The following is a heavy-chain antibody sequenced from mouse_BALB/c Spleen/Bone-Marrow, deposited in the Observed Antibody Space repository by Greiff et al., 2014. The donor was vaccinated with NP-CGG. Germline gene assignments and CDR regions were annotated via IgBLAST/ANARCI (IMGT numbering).Heavy chain of an antibody. CDR3: ARQNDGYLYYAMDY. CDR2: IHYSGTT. CDR1: GYSITSGYS. Sequence: VQLKDSGPDLVKPSQSLSLTCTVTGYSITSGYSWHWTRQFPGNKLEWMGYIHYSGTTNYNPSLKSRISITRDTSKNQFFLQLNSVTSDDTATYYCARQNDGYLYYAMDYWGQGTSVTVSS. J-gene: IGHJ4*01. V-gene: IGHV3-1*02. D-gene: IGHD2-3*01.